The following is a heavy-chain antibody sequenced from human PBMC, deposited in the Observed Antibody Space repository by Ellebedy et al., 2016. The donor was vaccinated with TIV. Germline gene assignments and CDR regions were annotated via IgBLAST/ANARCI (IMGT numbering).Heavy chain of an antibody. Sequence: MPSETLSLTCTVSGGAISSSGYYWGWIRQPPGMGLEWLGNIYYTGSSYDNPSLRDRVSMSVNRSKNQFALNLTSVTAADTAIYYCARRIAGSRSRDIYSFDPWGQGTLVSVSS. CDR2: IYYTGSS. V-gene: IGHV4-39*01. CDR1: GGAISSSGYY. D-gene: IGHD2-15*01. J-gene: IGHJ5*02. CDR3: ARRIAGSRSRDIYSFDP.